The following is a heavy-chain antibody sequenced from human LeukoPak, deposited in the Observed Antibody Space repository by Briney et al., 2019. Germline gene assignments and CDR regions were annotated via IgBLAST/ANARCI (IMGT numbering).Heavy chain of an antibody. CDR1: GFTFINAW. D-gene: IGHD4-17*01. CDR2: IKTTSDGWAT. Sequence: GGSLRLSFAASGFTFINAWMSWVRQAPGKGLEWIGRIKTTSDGWATDYAAPVKGRFTISRDDSKNTLYLQMNGLKTEDTAVYFSTRTLNYGAYDDDWGQGTLVTVSS. CDR3: TRTLNYGAYDDD. V-gene: IGHV3-15*01. J-gene: IGHJ4*02.